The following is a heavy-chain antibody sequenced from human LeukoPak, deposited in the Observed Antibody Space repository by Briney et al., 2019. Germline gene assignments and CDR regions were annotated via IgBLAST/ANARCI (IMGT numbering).Heavy chain of an antibody. CDR3: ATVAPIDY. Sequence: GGSLRLSCAASGFTFDDYAMHWVRQAPGKGLEWVSGISWNSGSIGYADSVKGRFTISRDNAKNSLYLQMNSLRAEDTALYYCATVAPIDYWGQGTLVTVSS. CDR1: GFTFDDYA. V-gene: IGHV3-9*01. D-gene: IGHD2-21*02. J-gene: IGHJ4*02. CDR2: ISWNSGSI.